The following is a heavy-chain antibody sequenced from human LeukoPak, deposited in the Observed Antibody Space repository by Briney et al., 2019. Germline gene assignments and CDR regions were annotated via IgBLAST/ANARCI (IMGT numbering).Heavy chain of an antibody. CDR2: ISYDGSDK. D-gene: IGHD3-22*01. CDR1: GFTFSNYG. V-gene: IGHV3-30*18. Sequence: GGSLRLSCAASGFTFSNYGMHWVRQAPDKGLEWVAIISYDGSDKYYADSVKGRFTISRDNSKNTLYLQMNSLRAEDTAVYYCAKDPRYRDSSGYSAGDYWGQGTLVTVSS. CDR3: AKDPRYRDSSGYSAGDY. J-gene: IGHJ4*02.